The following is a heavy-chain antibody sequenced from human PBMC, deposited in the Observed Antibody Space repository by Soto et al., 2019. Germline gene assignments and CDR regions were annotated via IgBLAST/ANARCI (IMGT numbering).Heavy chain of an antibody. CDR3: TRRGRESANWFDP. V-gene: IGHV1-69*06. CDR1: GGSFNSFS. CDR2: IIPMSGRP. Sequence: QVQLVQSGAEVKTPGSSMKVSCKASGGSFNSFSIDWVRQAPGQGLEWMGGIIPMSGRPNYAQRFQGRVTFSADKSTNAVYMEVNRLTYEDTVVYYCTRRGRESANWFDPWGQGTLVTVSS. J-gene: IGHJ5*02.